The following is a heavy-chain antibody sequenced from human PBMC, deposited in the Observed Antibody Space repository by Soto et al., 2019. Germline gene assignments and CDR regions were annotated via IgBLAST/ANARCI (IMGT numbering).Heavy chain of an antibody. CDR2: INPATGAA. CDR3: ARGGGVGVAGSAAFDM. J-gene: IGHJ3*02. Sequence: QLHLVQSGAVVKKPGASVTVSCSASGYPVTAYYMHWVRQAPGRGLEWMGGINPATGAAKYTQTFQGRVTMTRDTSTRTVFMELSGLTSEDAALLYCARGGGVGVAGSAAFDMWGQGTLVTVSS. V-gene: IGHV1-2*02. CDR1: GYPVTAYY. D-gene: IGHD3-3*01.